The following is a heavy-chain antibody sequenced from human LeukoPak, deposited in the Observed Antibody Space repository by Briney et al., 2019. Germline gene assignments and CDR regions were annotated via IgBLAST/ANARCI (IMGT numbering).Heavy chain of an antibody. CDR3: ARVNIAAAGTFDY. CDR1: GGSFSGYY. D-gene: IGHD6-13*01. V-gene: IGHV4-34*01. CDR2: INHSGST. Sequence: SETLSLTCAVYGGSFSGYYWSWIRQPPGKGLEWIGEINHSGSTNYNPSLKGRVTISVDTSKNQFSLKLSSVTAADTAVYYCARVNIAAAGTFDYWGQGTLVTVSS. J-gene: IGHJ4*02.